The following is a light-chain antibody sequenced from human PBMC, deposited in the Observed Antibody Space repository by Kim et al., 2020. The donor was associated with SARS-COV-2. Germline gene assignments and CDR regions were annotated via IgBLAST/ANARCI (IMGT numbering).Light chain of an antibody. CDR2: DTS. J-gene: IGLJ2*01. CDR1: TGPVTNGHY. CDR3: SVLHNGGRP. Sequence: PGGTVTLTCGSSTGPVTNGHYPYWFQQKPGQVPRTLIYDTSNKDSWTPARFSGSLLGGKAALTLSDAQPEDEADYYCSVLHNGGRPFSGGTQLTVL. V-gene: IGLV7-46*01.